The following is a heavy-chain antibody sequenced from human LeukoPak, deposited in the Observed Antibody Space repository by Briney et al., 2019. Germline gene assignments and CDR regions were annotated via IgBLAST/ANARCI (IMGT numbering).Heavy chain of an antibody. D-gene: IGHD3-22*01. CDR3: AASLVVPYYYYYMDV. CDR1: GFTFSSYA. Sequence: GGSLRLSCAASGFTFSSYAMSWVRQAPGKGLERVSAISGSGGSTYYADSVKGRFTISRDNSENTLYLQMNSLRAEDTAVYYCAASLVVPYYYYYMDVWGKGTTVTVSS. V-gene: IGHV3-23*01. CDR2: ISGSGGST. J-gene: IGHJ6*03.